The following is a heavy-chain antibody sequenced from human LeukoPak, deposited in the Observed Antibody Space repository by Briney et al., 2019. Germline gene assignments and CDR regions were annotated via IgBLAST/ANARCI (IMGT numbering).Heavy chain of an antibody. D-gene: IGHD3-22*01. J-gene: IGHJ4*02. CDR3: AKGHPNYYDNSGYDY. Sequence: PGESLRLSCAASGFPLGSYAMSWVRQAPGKGLEWVSTVSGTGETTYYADSVKGRFNISRDNSKNTLYLQMNSLRPDDTAIYYCAKGHPNYYDNSGYDYWGQGTLVTVSS. V-gene: IGHV3-23*01. CDR1: GFPLGSYA. CDR2: VSGTGETT.